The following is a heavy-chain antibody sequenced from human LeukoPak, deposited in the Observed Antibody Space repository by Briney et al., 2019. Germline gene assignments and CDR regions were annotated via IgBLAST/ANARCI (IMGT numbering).Heavy chain of an antibody. Sequence: GGSLRLSCAASGFTFSSYSMNWVRQAPGKGLEWVSYIGGSGTTIYYADSLKGRFTISRDNAKKLLYLQMSSLRAEDTAVYYCARASSSSWPDYWGQGTLVTVSS. D-gene: IGHD6-13*01. CDR3: ARASSSSWPDY. V-gene: IGHV3-48*01. CDR2: IGGSGTTI. CDR1: GFTFSSYS. J-gene: IGHJ4*02.